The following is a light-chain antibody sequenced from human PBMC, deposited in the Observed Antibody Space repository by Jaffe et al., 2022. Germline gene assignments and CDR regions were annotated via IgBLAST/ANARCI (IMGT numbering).Light chain of an antibody. CDR3: QSADSSGPWAV. CDR2: KDS. Sequence: SYELTQPPSVSVSPGQTARITCSGDALPKQYAYWYQQKPGQAPVLVIYKDSERPSGIPERFSGSSSGTTVTLTISGVQAEDEADYYCQSADSSGPWAVFGGGTKLTVL. CDR1: ALPKQY. J-gene: IGLJ2*01. V-gene: IGLV3-25*03.